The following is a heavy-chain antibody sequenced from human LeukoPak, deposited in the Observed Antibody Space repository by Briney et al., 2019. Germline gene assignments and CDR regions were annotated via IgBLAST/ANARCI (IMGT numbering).Heavy chain of an antibody. CDR1: GGTFSSYA. CDR2: IIPIFGTA. V-gene: IGHV1-69*05. D-gene: IGHD3-16*01. CDR3: ARETPMITFGGVFDY. J-gene: IGHJ4*02. Sequence: SVKVSCKASGGTFSSYAISWVRQAPGQGLEWMGGIIPIFGTANYAQKFQGRVTITTDESTGTAYMELSSLRSEDTAVYYCARETPMITFGGVFDYWGQGTLVTVSS.